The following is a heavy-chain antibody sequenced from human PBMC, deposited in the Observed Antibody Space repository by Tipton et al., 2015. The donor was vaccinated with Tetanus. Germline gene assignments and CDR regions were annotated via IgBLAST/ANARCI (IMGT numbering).Heavy chain of an antibody. CDR3: ARLTEIVARSGWAFDF. D-gene: IGHD5-12*01. J-gene: IGHJ4*02. CDR1: GGSVTGYD. CDR2: LYRDGTT. Sequence: TLSLTCAVSGGSVTGYDWSWIRLPAGKGLEWIGRLYRDGTTINNPSLKSRVTMSLDTSKKQFSLKPTSVTAADTAVYYCARLTEIVARSGWAFDFWGQGTLVTVSS. V-gene: IGHV4-4*07.